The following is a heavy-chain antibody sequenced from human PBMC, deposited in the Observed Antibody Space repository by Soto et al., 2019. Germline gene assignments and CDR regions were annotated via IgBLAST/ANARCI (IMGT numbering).Heavy chain of an antibody. J-gene: IGHJ3*02. CDR2: IYDSGST. CDR1: GASISHFY. V-gene: IGHV4-59*01. D-gene: IGHD3-9*01. Sequence: PSETLSLTCTVSGASISHFYWSWIRQSPGKGLEWLGYIYDSGSTNYNPSLKSRVTMSMDTSKTQFSLNLSSVTAADTAVYFCAASYYANLTDHFAFDMWGHGTMVTVSS. CDR3: AASYYANLTDHFAFDM.